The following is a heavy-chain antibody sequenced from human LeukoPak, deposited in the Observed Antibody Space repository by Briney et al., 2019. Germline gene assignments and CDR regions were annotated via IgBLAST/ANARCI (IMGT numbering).Heavy chain of an antibody. CDR1: GYTFTGYY. J-gene: IGHJ4*02. D-gene: IGHD6-25*01. Sequence: ASVKVSCKASGYTFTGYYMHWVRQAPGQGLEWMGWINPNSGGTKYAQKLQGRVTMTRDTSISTAYMDLSRLRSDDTAVYYCAREPLEAGFDYWGQGTLVTVSS. V-gene: IGHV1-2*02. CDR3: AREPLEAGFDY. CDR2: INPNSGGT.